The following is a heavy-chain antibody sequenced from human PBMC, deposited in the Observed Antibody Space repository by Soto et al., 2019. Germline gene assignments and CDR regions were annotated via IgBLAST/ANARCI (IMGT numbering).Heavy chain of an antibody. Sequence: LETLSLTCTVSGGSISSYYWSWIRQPPGKGLEWIGYIYYSGSTNYNPSLKSRVTISVDTSKNQFSLKLSSVTAADTAVYYCARQDTALDYWGQGTLVTVSS. J-gene: IGHJ4*02. D-gene: IGHD5-18*01. CDR3: ARQDTALDY. CDR1: GGSISSYY. CDR2: IYYSGST. V-gene: IGHV4-59*01.